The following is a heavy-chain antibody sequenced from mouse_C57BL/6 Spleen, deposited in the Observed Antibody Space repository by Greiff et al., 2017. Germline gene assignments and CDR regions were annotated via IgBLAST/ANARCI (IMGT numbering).Heavy chain of an antibody. CDR2: ISSGGSYT. CDR1: GFTFSSYG. V-gene: IGHV5-6*01. Sequence: EVQLVESGGDLVKPGGSLKLSCAASGFTFSSYGMSWVRQTPDKRLEWVATISSGGSYTYYPDSVKGRFTISRDNAKNTLYLQMSSLKSEDTAMYYCARHSVYYSNFDYAMDYWGQGTSVTVSS. D-gene: IGHD2-5*01. J-gene: IGHJ4*01. CDR3: ARHSVYYSNFDYAMDY.